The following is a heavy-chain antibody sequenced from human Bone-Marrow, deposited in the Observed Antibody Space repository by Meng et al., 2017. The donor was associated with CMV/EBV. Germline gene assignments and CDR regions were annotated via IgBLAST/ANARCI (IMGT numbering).Heavy chain of an antibody. J-gene: IGHJ4*02. V-gene: IGHV1-69*05. CDR3: ARAPEVYYTVERYYFDH. CDR2: IIPIFGTA. Sequence: SVKVSCKASGGTFSSYAISWVRQAPGQGLEWMGGIIPIFGTANYAQKFQGRVTITTDESTSTAYMELSSLRSEDTAVYYCARAPEVYYTVERYYFDHWGQGTLVTVSS. D-gene: IGHD3-3*01. CDR1: GGTFSSYA.